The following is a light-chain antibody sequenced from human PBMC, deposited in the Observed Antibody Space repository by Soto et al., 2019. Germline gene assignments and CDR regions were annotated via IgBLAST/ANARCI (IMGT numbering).Light chain of an antibody. CDR1: QNIYTGY. CDR2: GAS. V-gene: IGKV3-20*01. CDR3: QQFSGSLT. Sequence: EVVLTQSPGTLSLSPGESATLPCRASQNIYTGYLAWYQQKPGQAPRLLISGASDRATGIPDRFTGSGSGTDFTLTISRLEPEDFAVYYCQQFSGSLTFGPGTKVDIK. J-gene: IGKJ3*01.